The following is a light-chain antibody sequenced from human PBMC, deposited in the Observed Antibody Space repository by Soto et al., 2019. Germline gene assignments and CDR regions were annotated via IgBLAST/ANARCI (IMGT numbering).Light chain of an antibody. Sequence: QSVLTQPPSVSGAPGQSVTISCTGGSANIGTGYDVHWYQQVPGTAPKLLIYGNNNRPSGIPDRFSGSKSDTSASLAIAGLQAEDEADYYCQSYDSGLSTYVFGTGTKVTVL. CDR1: SANIGTGYD. V-gene: IGLV1-40*01. J-gene: IGLJ1*01. CDR2: GNN. CDR3: QSYDSGLSTYV.